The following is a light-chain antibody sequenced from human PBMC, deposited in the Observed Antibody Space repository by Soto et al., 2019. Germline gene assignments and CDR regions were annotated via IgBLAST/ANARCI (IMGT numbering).Light chain of an antibody. CDR1: QSISTW. J-gene: IGKJ2*01. Sequence: DIQMTQSPSTLSASVGDRVTITCRASQSISTWLAWYQQKPGKAPKLLIYKASSLRNGVPSRFSDSGSGTEFTLTIYSLQPDDFASYYCQQYNGYPHTFGQGSKLEI. V-gene: IGKV1-5*03. CDR2: KAS. CDR3: QQYNGYPHT.